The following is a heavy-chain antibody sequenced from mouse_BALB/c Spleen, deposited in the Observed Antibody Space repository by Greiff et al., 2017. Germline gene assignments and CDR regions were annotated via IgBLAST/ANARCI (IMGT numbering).Heavy chain of an antibody. D-gene: IGHD4-1*01. CDR1: GFSLTSYG. V-gene: IGHV2-9*02. Sequence: QVQLQQSGPGLVQPSQSLSITCTVSGFSLTSYGVHWVRQSPGKGLEWLGVIWAGGSTNYNSALMSRLSISKDNSKSQVFLKMNSLQTDDTAMYYCARDPGLGRDAMDYWGQGTSVTVSS. CDR3: ARDPGLGRDAMDY. CDR2: IWAGGST. J-gene: IGHJ4*01.